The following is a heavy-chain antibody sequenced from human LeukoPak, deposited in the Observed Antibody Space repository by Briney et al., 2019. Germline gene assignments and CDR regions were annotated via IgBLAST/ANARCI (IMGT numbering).Heavy chain of an antibody. Sequence: SETLSLTCTVSGGSISSGSYYWGWIRQPAGKGLEWIGRIYTSGSTNYNPSLKSRVTISVDTSKNPFSLKLSSVTAADTAVYYCARDHNYDFWSGYYYNWFDPWGQGTLVTVSS. J-gene: IGHJ5*02. CDR3: ARDHNYDFWSGYYYNWFDP. CDR1: GGSISSGSYY. D-gene: IGHD3-3*01. CDR2: IYTSGST. V-gene: IGHV4-61*02.